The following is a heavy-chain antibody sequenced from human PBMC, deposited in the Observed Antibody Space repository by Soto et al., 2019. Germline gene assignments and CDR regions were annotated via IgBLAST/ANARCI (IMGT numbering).Heavy chain of an antibody. Sequence: QVQLVESGGGVVQPGRSLRLSCAASGFTFSSYGMHWVRQAPGKGLEWVAVIWYDGSNKYYADSVKGRFTISRDNSKNTLYLQMNSLRAEDTAVYYCARAYCSSTSCKYYYYGMDVWGQGTTVTVSS. CDR2: IWYDGSNK. CDR1: GFTFSSYG. V-gene: IGHV3-33*01. D-gene: IGHD2-2*01. CDR3: ARAYCSSTSCKYYYYGMDV. J-gene: IGHJ6*02.